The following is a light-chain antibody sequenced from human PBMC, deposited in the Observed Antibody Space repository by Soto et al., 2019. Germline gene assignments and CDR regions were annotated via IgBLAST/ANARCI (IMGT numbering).Light chain of an antibody. J-gene: IGLJ1*01. CDR3: AAWEDSLNVRDV. Sequence: QSVLTQPPSASGTPGQRVTISCSGSSSNIGSNTVNWYQQLPGTAPKLLIYSNNQRPSGVPDRFSGSKSGTSASLAISGLQSEDEADYYCAAWEDSLNVRDVFGTGTKLTVL. V-gene: IGLV1-44*01. CDR1: SSNIGSNT. CDR2: SNN.